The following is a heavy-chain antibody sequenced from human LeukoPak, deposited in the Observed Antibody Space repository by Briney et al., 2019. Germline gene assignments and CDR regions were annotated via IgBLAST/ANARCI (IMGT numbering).Heavy chain of an antibody. D-gene: IGHD6-19*01. CDR3: AQRRDSSREFDY. CDR2: IYWDDDK. CDR1: GISLSTSGVG. J-gene: IGHJ4*02. Sequence: ESGPTLVHPTPTLTLTCTFSGISLSTSGVGVGWIRQPPVKALEWLALIYWDDDKRYSSSLKSRLTITKYTSKNQVVLTMTYIYAGRTASYYCAQRRDSSREFDYWGQGTLVTVSS. V-gene: IGHV2-5*02.